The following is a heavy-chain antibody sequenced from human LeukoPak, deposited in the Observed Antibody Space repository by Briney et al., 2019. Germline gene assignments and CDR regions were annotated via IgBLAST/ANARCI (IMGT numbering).Heavy chain of an antibody. D-gene: IGHD3-3*01. Sequence: PGGSLRLSCAASGFSFSDYYMSWIRQAPGTGMEWVSYTSSSGSTIYYEDSEKCRFTISRDNAKSSLYLQMNRLRGEATAVYYCARGAEMEWLLFGYWGQGTLVTVSS. CDR1: GFSFSDYY. J-gene: IGHJ4*02. CDR2: TSSSGSTI. V-gene: IGHV3-11*01. CDR3: ARGAEMEWLLFGY.